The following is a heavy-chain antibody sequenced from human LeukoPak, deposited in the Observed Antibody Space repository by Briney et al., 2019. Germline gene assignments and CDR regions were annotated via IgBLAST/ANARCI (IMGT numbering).Heavy chain of an antibody. J-gene: IGHJ4*02. CDR3: ARDTSRTMDV. D-gene: IGHD3-10*01. V-gene: IGHV3-74*01. Sequence: GSLRLSCAASGFTFSSHWMHWVRQAPGKGLVWVSIINTDGSTTRYADSVEGRFTISRDNARNTLYLEMNSPRVEDTAVYFCARDTSRTMDVWGQGTLVTVSS. CDR2: INTDGSTT. CDR1: GFTFSSHW.